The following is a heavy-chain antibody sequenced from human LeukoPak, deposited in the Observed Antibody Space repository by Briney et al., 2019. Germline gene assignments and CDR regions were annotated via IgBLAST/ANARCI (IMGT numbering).Heavy chain of an antibody. V-gene: IGHV4-39*07. D-gene: IGHD6-19*01. CDR3: ARDQAVAGSNWFDP. CDR2: IYYSGST. CDR1: GGSISSSSYY. J-gene: IGHJ5*02. Sequence: PSETLSLTCTVSGGSISSSSYYWGWIRQPPGKGLEWIGSIYYSGSTYYNPSLKSRVTISVDTSKNQFSLKLSSVTAADTAVYYCARDQAVAGSNWFDPWGQGTLVTVSS.